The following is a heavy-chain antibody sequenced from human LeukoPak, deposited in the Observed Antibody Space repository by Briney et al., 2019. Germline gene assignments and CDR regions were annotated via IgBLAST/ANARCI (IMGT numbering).Heavy chain of an antibody. D-gene: IGHD6-19*01. CDR1: GFTFSSYA. J-gene: IGHJ4*02. CDR3: AKGYNYMAVAEYYLDY. Sequence: GGSLRLSCAASGFTFSSYAMSWVRQAPGKGLEWVSAISGSGGSTYYADSVKGRFTISRDNSKNTLYLQMNSLRAEDTAVYYCAKGYNYMAVAEYYLDYWGQGTLVTVSS. CDR2: ISGSGGST. V-gene: IGHV3-23*01.